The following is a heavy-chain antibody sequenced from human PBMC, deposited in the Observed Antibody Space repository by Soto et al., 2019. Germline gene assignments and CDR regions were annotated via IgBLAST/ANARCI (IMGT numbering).Heavy chain of an antibody. CDR1: GFTFSSYE. V-gene: IGHV3-48*03. CDR3: ASLYSSSAFDI. CDR2: ISSSGSTI. D-gene: IGHD6-6*01. J-gene: IGHJ3*02. Sequence: GGSLRLSCAASGFTFSSYEMNWVRQAPGKGLEWVSYISSSGSTIYYADSVKGRFTISRDNAKNSLYLQMNSLRAEDTAFYYCASLYSSSAFDIWGQGTMVTVSS.